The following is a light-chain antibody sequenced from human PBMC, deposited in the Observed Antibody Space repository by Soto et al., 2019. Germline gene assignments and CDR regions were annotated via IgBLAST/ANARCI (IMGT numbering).Light chain of an antibody. CDR3: QQYSNWPPWT. CDR1: QGVSSD. Sequence: EIVMTQSPATQSVSPGERATLSCRASQGVSSDLAWYQQKPGQAPRLLIYGASTRADGIPVRFSGSGSGTEFILTISSLQSEDFAVYYCQQYSNWPPWTFGQGTKVEIK. CDR2: GAS. J-gene: IGKJ1*01. V-gene: IGKV3-15*01.